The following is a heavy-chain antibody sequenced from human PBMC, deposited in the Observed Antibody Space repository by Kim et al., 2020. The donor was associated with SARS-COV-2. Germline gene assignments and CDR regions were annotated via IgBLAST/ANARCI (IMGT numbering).Heavy chain of an antibody. CDR3: ACEQAGYCSGGGCPGEY. D-gene: IGHD2-15*01. J-gene: IGHJ4*01. V-gene: IGHV3-66*01. CDR2: IYSGGST. CDR1: GFTVSNNY. Sequence: GGSLRLSCAASGFTVSNNYIRWVRQAPGKGLEWVSVIYSGGSTYYADSVKGRFSISRANSKNTVYLQMNRLRAEDTAVYYCACEQAGYCSGGGCPGEYWGHRALVSVSS.